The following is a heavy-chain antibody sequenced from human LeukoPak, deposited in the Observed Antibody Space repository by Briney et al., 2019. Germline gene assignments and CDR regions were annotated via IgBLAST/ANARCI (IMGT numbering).Heavy chain of an antibody. CDR1: GGSISSYY. Sequence: SETLSLTRTVSGGSISSYYWSWIRQPPGKGLEWIGYIYYSGSTNYNPSLKSRVTISVDTSKNQFSLKLSSVTAADTAVYYCARESVDTAMVYFDYWGQGTLVTVSS. J-gene: IGHJ4*02. CDR3: ARESVDTAMVYFDY. D-gene: IGHD5-18*01. CDR2: IYYSGST. V-gene: IGHV4-59*01.